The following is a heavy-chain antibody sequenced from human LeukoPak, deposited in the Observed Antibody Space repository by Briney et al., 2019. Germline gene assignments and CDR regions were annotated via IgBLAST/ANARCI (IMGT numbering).Heavy chain of an antibody. J-gene: IGHJ4*02. CDR3: ASGDGYLQPY. Sequence: GGSLRLSCAASGFSVSGKFMSWVRQAPGKGLEWVSIIHYDGKIRYAGSVGGRFTIYRDDSENTLFLQMSSLRVDDTAVYFCASGDGYLQPYWGQGTLVTVSS. CDR2: IHYDGKI. CDR1: GFSVSGKF. V-gene: IGHV3-53*01. D-gene: IGHD2-21*01.